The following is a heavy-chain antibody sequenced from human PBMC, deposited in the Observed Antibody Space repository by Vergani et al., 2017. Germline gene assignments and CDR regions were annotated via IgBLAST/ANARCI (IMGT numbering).Heavy chain of an antibody. J-gene: IGHJ5*02. CDR2: LNPTTGHT. CDR1: GYIFKNYY. D-gene: IGHD2-21*01. Sequence: VQLVQSGAEVRKPGASVTVSCTASGYIFKNYYIHWLRQAPGQAFEWMGILNPTTGHTTSAQKFMGRVDMTMDQSTDTSTRTVQMTLSSLRSEDTAVYYCARSIGYCAGATCRAYYFDHGDQGTRVTVSS. CDR3: ARSIGYCAGATCRAYYFDH. V-gene: IGHV1-46*02.